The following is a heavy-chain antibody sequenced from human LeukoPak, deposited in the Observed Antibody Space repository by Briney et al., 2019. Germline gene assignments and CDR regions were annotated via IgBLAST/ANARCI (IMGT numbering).Heavy chain of an antibody. CDR2: IKQDGSET. Sequence: GGSLRLSCVVSGFSFSNHWMDWGSHAPGKGLEWVAFIKQDGSETAYADSVKGRFTISRDNAKNSLYLQMNSLRVEDTAVYYCVNRGDLSWFGAVLNWSHGTLVTVSS. CDR3: VNRGDLSWFGAVLN. CDR1: GFSFSNHW. V-gene: IGHV3-7*01. J-gene: IGHJ4*01. D-gene: IGHD3-16*02.